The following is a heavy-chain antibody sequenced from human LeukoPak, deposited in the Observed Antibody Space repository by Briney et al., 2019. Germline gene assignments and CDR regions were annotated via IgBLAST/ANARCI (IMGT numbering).Heavy chain of an antibody. CDR3: ARALTTDWLHYAFDF. D-gene: IGHD3/OR15-3a*01. J-gene: IGHJ3*01. Sequence: GGALRLSCAASGFTFNNYYMSWIRQAPGKGLEWLSYVTNSGLTKYYAASVRGRFTISRDNAKNSVYLQMNSLTVEDTAVYYCARALTTDWLHYAFDFWGQGTVVTVSS. V-gene: IGHV3-11*04. CDR2: VTNSGLTK. CDR1: GFTFNNYY.